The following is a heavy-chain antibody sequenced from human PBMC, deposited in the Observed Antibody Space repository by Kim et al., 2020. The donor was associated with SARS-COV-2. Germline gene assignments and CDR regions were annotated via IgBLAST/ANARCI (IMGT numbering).Heavy chain of an antibody. CDR1: GFTFDDYA. CDR3: AKDVYQLPIYGWFDP. V-gene: IGHV3-9*01. CDR2: ISWNSGSI. D-gene: IGHD2-2*01. Sequence: GGSLRLSCAASGFTFDDYAMHWVRQAPGKGLEWVSGISWNSGSIGYADSVKGRFTISRDNAKNSLYLQMNSLRAEDTALYYCAKDVYQLPIYGWFDPWGQGTLVTVSS. J-gene: IGHJ5*02.